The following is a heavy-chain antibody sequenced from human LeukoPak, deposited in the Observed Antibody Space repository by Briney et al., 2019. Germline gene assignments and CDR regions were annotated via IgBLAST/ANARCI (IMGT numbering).Heavy chain of an antibody. CDR1: GGSISSGDYY. Sequence: SETLSPTCTVSGGSISSGDYYWSWIRQHPGKGLEWIGNIYYSGSTYYNPSLKSRVTISVDTSKSQFSLKLSSVTAADTAVYYCAREGYDSSYYYYLDYWGQGTLVTVSS. CDR2: IYYSGST. D-gene: IGHD3-22*01. V-gene: IGHV4-31*03. CDR3: AREGYDSSYYYYLDY. J-gene: IGHJ4*02.